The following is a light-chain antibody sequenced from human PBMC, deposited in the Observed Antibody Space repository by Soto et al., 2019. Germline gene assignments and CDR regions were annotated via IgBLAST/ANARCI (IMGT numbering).Light chain of an antibody. V-gene: IGLV2-14*01. CDR1: SSDIGGYNY. J-gene: IGLJ7*02. CDR3: SSYTAAITVM. CDR2: EVS. Sequence: QSALTQPASVSGSPGQSITISCSGTSSDIGGYNYVSWYQHHPGKAPKLLIYEVSTRPSGGSNRFSGPKSGNTASLTISGLHADDEADDYCSSYTAAITVMYGGGTQLTAL.